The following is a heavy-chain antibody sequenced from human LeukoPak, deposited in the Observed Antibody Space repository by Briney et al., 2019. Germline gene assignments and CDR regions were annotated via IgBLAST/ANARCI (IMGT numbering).Heavy chain of an antibody. Sequence: GGSLRLSCAASGFTFSSYWMHWVRQAPGKGLVWVSRINSDGSSTSYADSVKGRFTISRDNAKNTLYLQMNSLRAEDTAVYHCAGDWGRRADFDYWGQGTLVTVSS. D-gene: IGHD7-27*01. J-gene: IGHJ4*02. CDR1: GFTFSSYW. CDR2: INSDGSST. V-gene: IGHV3-74*01. CDR3: AGDWGRRADFDY.